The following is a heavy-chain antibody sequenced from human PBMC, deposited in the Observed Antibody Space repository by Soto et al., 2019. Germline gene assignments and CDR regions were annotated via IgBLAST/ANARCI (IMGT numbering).Heavy chain of an antibody. CDR3: ARARRFQINSSGWYSPFPGYYYGMDV. Sequence: QVQLQESGPGLVKPSQTLSLTCTVSGGSISSGGYYWSWIRQHPGKGLEWIGYIYYSGSTYYNPSLKSRVTISVDTSKNQLSLKLSSVTAADTAVYYCARARRFQINSSGWYSPFPGYYYGMDVWGQGTTVTVSS. D-gene: IGHD6-19*01. CDR1: GGSISSGGYY. J-gene: IGHJ6*02. V-gene: IGHV4-31*03. CDR2: IYYSGST.